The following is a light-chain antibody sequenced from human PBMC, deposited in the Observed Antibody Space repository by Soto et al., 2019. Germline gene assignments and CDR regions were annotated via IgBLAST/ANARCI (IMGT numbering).Light chain of an antibody. J-gene: IGKJ2*01. CDR2: SAS. V-gene: IGKV1-39*01. CDR1: QTISSY. Sequence: DFQMTQSPASLSASVGERVTITCRASQTISSYLNWYQQKTGAAPNLLIYSASTLQTGVPSRFSGSGFGTEYTLTISSLQPADFAIYYCQQTFRTPHTFGQGTKVDI. CDR3: QQTFRTPHT.